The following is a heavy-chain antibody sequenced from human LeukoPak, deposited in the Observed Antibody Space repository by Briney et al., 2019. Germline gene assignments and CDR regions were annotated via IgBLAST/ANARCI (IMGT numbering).Heavy chain of an antibody. J-gene: IGHJ4*02. CDR3: VRLRRNSDTSGYYYYYDF. D-gene: IGHD3-22*01. CDR1: GYTFSSFS. CDR2: ISVRSNYI. Sequence: GGSLRLSCAASGYTFSSFSINWVRQAPGKGLEWVSSISVRSNYIYYADSVRGRFTISRDDAKDSLYLQMNSLRAEDTAVYYCVRLRRNSDTSGYYYYYDFWGQGTLVTVSS. V-gene: IGHV3-21*01.